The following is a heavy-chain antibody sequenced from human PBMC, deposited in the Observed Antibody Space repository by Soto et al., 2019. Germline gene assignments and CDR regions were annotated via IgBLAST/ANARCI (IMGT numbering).Heavy chain of an antibody. CDR2: IYSDGNT. J-gene: IGHJ6*02. V-gene: IGHV3-66*01. D-gene: IGHD4-17*01. CDR1: GFTVSISY. Sequence: PGGSLRLSCAASGFTVSISYMTWVRQIPGEGLEWVSIIYSDGNTYYADSVKGRFTISRDNSKNTLYLQMSSLRAEDTAVYYCVKSEDYGDYDYYYGMDVWGQGTTVTVSS. CDR3: VKSEDYGDYDYYYGMDV.